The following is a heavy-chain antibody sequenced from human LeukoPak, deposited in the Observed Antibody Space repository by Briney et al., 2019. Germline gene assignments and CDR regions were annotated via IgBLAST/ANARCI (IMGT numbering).Heavy chain of an antibody. V-gene: IGHV4-34*01. CDR1: GGSFSGYY. CDR3: ARLNSGYSYGYGASYYYYYYMDV. D-gene: IGHD5-18*01. Sequence: SETLSLTCAVYGGSFSGYYWSWIRQPPGKGLEWIGEINHSGSTNYNPSLKSRVTISVDTSKNQFSLKLSSVTAADTAVYYCARLNSGYSYGYGASYYYYYYMDVWGKGTTVTVSS. CDR2: INHSGST. J-gene: IGHJ6*03.